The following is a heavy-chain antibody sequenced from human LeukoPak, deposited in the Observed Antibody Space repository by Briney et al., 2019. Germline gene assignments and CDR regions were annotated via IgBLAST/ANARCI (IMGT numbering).Heavy chain of an antibody. CDR2: IYYSGST. D-gene: IGHD6-13*01. V-gene: IGHV4-59*01. J-gene: IGHJ3*02. CDR3: ARYQTPIAAAGSRYDFDI. CDR1: GGSISSYY. Sequence: SATLSLTCTVSGGSISSYYWSWIRQPPGKGLEWIGYIYYSGSTNYNPSLKSRVTMSVDTSKNQFSLKLSSVTAADTAVYYCARYQTPIAAAGSRYDFDIWGQGTMVTVSS.